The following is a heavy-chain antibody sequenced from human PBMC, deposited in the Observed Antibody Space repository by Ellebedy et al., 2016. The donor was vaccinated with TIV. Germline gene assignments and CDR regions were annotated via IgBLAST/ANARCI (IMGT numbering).Heavy chain of an antibody. J-gene: IGHJ3*02. Sequence: PGGSLRLSCAASGFTFSSYSMNWVRQAPGKGLEWVSYISSSSSTIYYADSVKGRFTMSRDNAKNSLYLQMNSLRAEDTAVYYCAKEDSSGSDAFDIWGQGTMVTVSS. V-gene: IGHV3-48*01. CDR2: ISSSSSTI. D-gene: IGHD3-22*01. CDR1: GFTFSSYS. CDR3: AKEDSSGSDAFDI.